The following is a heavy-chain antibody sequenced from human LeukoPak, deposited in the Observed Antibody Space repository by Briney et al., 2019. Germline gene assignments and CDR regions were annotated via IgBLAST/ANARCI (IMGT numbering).Heavy chain of an antibody. CDR1: GFTFSSYS. CDR3: ARAAPVGYCSSTSCYGEYFDY. Sequence: GGSLRLSCAASGFTFSSYSMNWVRQAPGKGLEWVSSISSSSSYIYYADSVKGRFTISRDNAKNSLYLQMNSLRAEDTAVYYCARAAPVGYCSSTSCYGEYFDYWGQGTLVRLL. D-gene: IGHD2-2*03. CDR2: ISSSSSYI. J-gene: IGHJ4*02. V-gene: IGHV3-21*01.